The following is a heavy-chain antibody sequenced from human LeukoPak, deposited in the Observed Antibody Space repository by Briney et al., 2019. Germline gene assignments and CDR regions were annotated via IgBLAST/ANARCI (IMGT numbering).Heavy chain of an antibody. D-gene: IGHD2-21*02. J-gene: IGHJ4*02. Sequence: GESLKISFKGSGYSFTSYWIGWVRQMPGKGLEWMGIIYPGDSDTRYSPSFQGQVTISADKSISTAYLQWSSLKASDTAMYYCARHPLAYCGGDCYPENYFDYWGQGTLVTVSS. CDR3: ARHPLAYCGGDCYPENYFDY. V-gene: IGHV5-51*01. CDR1: GYSFTSYW. CDR2: IYPGDSDT.